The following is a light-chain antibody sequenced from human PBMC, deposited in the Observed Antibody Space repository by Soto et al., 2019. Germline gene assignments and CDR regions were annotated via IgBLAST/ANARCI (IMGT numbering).Light chain of an antibody. J-gene: IGKJ1*01. CDR3: QKYNKAPWK. CDR1: QGIEGF. CDR2: GTS. Sequence: DIQMTQSPPSLSASVGDRVTITCRASQGIEGFLAWYQQKPGTAPKLLVYGTSTLQVGVTSRFSGSGWGTDFTLTISSVQPEDVATYYCQKYNKAPWKFGQGTKV. V-gene: IGKV1-27*01.